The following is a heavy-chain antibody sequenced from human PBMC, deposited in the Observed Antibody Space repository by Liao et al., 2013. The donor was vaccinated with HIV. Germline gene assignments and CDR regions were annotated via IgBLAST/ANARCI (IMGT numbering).Heavy chain of an antibody. CDR1: GGSISPYY. Sequence: QVQLQESGPGLVKPSETLSLTCTVSGGSISPYYWSWIRQPPGKALEWIGFIHYRGSTNYNPSFNSRVTISVDTSKNQFSLKLSSVTAADTAVYYCARDRGNWNYDYYYYYMDVWGKGTTVTVSS. J-gene: IGHJ6*03. D-gene: IGHD1-7*01. CDR3: ARDRGNWNYDYYYYYMDV. V-gene: IGHV4-59*12. CDR2: IHYRGST.